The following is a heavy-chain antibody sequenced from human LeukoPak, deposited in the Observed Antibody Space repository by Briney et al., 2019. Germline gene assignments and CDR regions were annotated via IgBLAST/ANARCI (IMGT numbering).Heavy chain of an antibody. CDR2: IYHSGST. Sequence: SQTLSLTWTVSGYSISSGYYWSWIRQPPGQGLEWSGSIYHSGSTYYYPSLKSRVTISADTYKNQFSLKLSSVTAADTAVYYCARGSGIVVVPDAIGWFDPWGQGTLVTVSS. J-gene: IGHJ5*02. D-gene: IGHD2-2*01. CDR1: GYSISSGYY. CDR3: ARGSGIVVVPDAIGWFDP. V-gene: IGHV4-38-2*02.